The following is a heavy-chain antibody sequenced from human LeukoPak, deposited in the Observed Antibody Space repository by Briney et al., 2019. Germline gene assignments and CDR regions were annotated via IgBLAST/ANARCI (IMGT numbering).Heavy chain of an antibody. CDR1: GFTFSSYA. CDR3: AKVGLLITMIVVAPYYFDY. V-gene: IGHV3-23*01. J-gene: IGHJ4*02. D-gene: IGHD3-22*01. CDR2: ISGSGGST. Sequence: VGSLRLSCAASGFTFSSYAMSWVRQAPGKGLEWGSAISGSGGSTYYADSVKGRFTIPRDNSKNTLYLQMNSLRADDTAVYYCAKVGLLITMIVVAPYYFDYWGQGTLVTVSS.